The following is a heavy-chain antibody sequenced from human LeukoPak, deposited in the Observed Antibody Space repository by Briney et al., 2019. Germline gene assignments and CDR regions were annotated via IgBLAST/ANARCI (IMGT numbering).Heavy chain of an antibody. Sequence: GGSLRLSCAASGFTFSRSTMNWVRQAPGKGLEWVSYISSGSSTIYYADSVKGRFTISRDNAKNSLYLQMNSLRAEDTAVYYCARVLHKRNYDSSDYYGYWGQGTLVTVSS. CDR2: ISSGSSTI. CDR1: GFTFSRST. J-gene: IGHJ4*02. D-gene: IGHD3-22*01. V-gene: IGHV3-48*01. CDR3: ARVLHKRNYDSSDYYGY.